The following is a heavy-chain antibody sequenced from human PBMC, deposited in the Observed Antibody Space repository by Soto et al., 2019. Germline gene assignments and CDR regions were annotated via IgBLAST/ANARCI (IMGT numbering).Heavy chain of an antibody. V-gene: IGHV4-34*01. D-gene: IGHD3-10*01. CDR2: INHSGST. J-gene: IGHJ4*02. Sequence: PSETLSLTCAVYGGSFSGYYWSWIRQLPGKGLEWIGEINHSGSTNYNPSLKSRVTISVDTSKNQFSLKLSSVTAADTAVYYCARAVKRVVRGPRLYYFDYWGQGTLVTVSS. CDR3: ARAVKRVVRGPRLYYFDY. CDR1: GGSFSGYY.